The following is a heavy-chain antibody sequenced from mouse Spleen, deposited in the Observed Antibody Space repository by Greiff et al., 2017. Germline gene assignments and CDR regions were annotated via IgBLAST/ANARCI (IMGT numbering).Heavy chain of an antibody. CDR2: ISSGSSTI. V-gene: IGHV5-17*01. CDR3: ASETAQAHYAMDY. J-gene: IGHJ4*01. D-gene: IGHD3-2*02. Sequence: EVKVVESGGGLVKPGGSLKLSCAASGFTFSDYGMHWVRQAPEKGLEWVAYISSGSSTIYYADTVKGRFTISRDNAKNTLFLQMTSLRSEDTAMYYCASETAQAHYAMDYWGQGTSVTVSS. CDR1: GFTFSDYG.